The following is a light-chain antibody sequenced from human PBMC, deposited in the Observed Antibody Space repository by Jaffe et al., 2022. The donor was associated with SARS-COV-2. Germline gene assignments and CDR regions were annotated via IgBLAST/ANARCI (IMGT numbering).Light chain of an antibody. CDR2: DTY. CDR3: CLDFHGPRL. V-gene: IGLV7-46*01. J-gene: IGLJ3*02. CDR1: TGPVTGGHF. Sequence: QAVVTQEPSVTVSPGGTVTLTCGSSTGPVTGGHFPYWFQQRPGQAPTTLIYDTYNKHPWTPARFSGSVVGGKATLTLSSAQPEDEADYYCCLDFHGPRLFGGGTKLTVL.